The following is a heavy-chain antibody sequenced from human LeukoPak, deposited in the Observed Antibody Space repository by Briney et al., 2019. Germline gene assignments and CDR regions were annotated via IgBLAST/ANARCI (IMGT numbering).Heavy chain of an antibody. J-gene: IGHJ3*02. Sequence: GGSLRLSCAASGFTFSSYSMNWVRQAPGKGLEWVSSISSRSSYIYYADSVKGRFTISRDNAKNSLYLQMNSLRAEDTAVYYCARSGYSSSWYWYAFDIWGQGTMVTVSS. D-gene: IGHD6-13*01. CDR1: GFTFSSYS. CDR2: ISSRSSYI. V-gene: IGHV3-21*01. CDR3: ARSGYSSSWYWYAFDI.